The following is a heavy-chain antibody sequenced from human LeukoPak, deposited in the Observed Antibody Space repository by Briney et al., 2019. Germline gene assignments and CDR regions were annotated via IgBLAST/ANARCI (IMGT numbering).Heavy chain of an antibody. CDR2: ISGSGGST. J-gene: IGHJ4*02. CDR3: AKDLEYSSSWYGGIDY. D-gene: IGHD6-13*01. CDR1: GFTFSSYA. Sequence: GGSLRLSCAASGFTFSSYAMSWVRQAPGKGPEWVSAISGSGGSTYYADSVKGRFTISRDNSKNTLYLQMNSLRAEDTAVYYCAKDLEYSSSWYGGIDYWGQGTLVTVSS. V-gene: IGHV3-23*01.